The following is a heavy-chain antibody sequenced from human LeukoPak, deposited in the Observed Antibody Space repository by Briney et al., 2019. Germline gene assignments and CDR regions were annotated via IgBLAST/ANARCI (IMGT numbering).Heavy chain of an antibody. Sequence: GASVKVSCKASGYTFTSYYMHWVRQAPGQGLEWMGIINPSGGSTSYAQKFQGRVTMTRDMSTSTVYMELSSLRSEDTAVYYCARAVWFGELDVWGKGTTVTISS. V-gene: IGHV1-46*01. CDR3: ARAVWFGELDV. CDR1: GYTFTSYY. D-gene: IGHD3-10*01. CDR2: INPSGGST. J-gene: IGHJ6*04.